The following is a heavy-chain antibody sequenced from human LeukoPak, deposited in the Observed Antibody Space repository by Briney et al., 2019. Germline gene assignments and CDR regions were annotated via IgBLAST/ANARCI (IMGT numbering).Heavy chain of an antibody. CDR3: ASPRLPAAKGNDAFDI. CDR2: IIPILGIA. Sequence: ASVKVSCKASGGTFSSYAISWVRQAPGQGLEWMGRIIPILGIANYAQRFQGRVTITADKSTSTAYMELSSLRSEDTAVYYCASPRLPAAKGNDAFDIWGQGTMVTVSS. D-gene: IGHD2-2*01. CDR1: GGTFSSYA. V-gene: IGHV1-69*04. J-gene: IGHJ3*02.